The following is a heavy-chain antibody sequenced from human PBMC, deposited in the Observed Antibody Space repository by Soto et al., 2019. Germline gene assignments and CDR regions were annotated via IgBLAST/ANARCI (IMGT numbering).Heavy chain of an antibody. CDR3: ARDIVAGGGDAFDI. D-gene: IGHD2-15*01. Sequence: GASVKVSCTASGGTFSSYAISWVRQAPGQGLEWMGGIIPIFGTANYAQKFQGRVTITADESTSTAYMELSSLRSEDTAVYYCARDIVAGGGDAFDIWGQGTMVTVSS. CDR2: IIPIFGTA. CDR1: GGTFSSYA. J-gene: IGHJ3*02. V-gene: IGHV1-69*13.